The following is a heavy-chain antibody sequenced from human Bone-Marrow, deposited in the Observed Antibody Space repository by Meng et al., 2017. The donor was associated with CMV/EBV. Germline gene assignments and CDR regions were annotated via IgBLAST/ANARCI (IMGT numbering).Heavy chain of an antibody. V-gene: IGHV1-69*10. CDR1: GGTFSGYA. CDR2: IIPILGIA. Sequence: SVKVSCKASGGTFSGYAISWVRQAPGQGLEWMGGIIPILGIANYAQKFQGRVTITADKSTSTAYMELSSLRSEDTAVYYCARGLHAYYYGSGSYYNGFDPWGQGTRVTGSS. D-gene: IGHD3-10*01. J-gene: IGHJ5*02. CDR3: ARGLHAYYYGSGSYYNGFDP.